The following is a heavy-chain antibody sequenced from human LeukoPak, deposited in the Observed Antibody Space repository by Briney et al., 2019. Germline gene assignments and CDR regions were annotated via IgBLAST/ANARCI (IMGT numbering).Heavy chain of an antibody. Sequence: GGSLRLSCAASGFSFSSYGMYWVRQAPGRGLEWVAFIRYDGSNKYYADSVKGRFTISRDNSKNTLYLQMNSLRAEDTAVYYCAKGAHYSGSGNYRRGHYFDYWGQGTLVTVSS. D-gene: IGHD3-10*01. V-gene: IGHV3-30*02. CDR1: GFSFSSYG. J-gene: IGHJ4*02. CDR2: IRYDGSNK. CDR3: AKGAHYSGSGNYRRGHYFDY.